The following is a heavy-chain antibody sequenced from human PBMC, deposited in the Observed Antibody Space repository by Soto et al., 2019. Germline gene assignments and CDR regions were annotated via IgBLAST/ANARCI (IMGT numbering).Heavy chain of an antibody. CDR1: RVAFSKFI. CDR2: IIPIFGTA. CDR3: AKVRYSSPMGYYYGMDV. D-gene: IGHD6-19*01. V-gene: IGHV1-69*01. Sequence: QAQLEQSGGEVKKPGSSVKVSCKASRVAFSKFIVTWVRQAPGLGLEWVGGIIPIFGTANYAKKCQGRVTITADESTSTSYMEVNNLRSEDTAVYSCAKVRYSSPMGYYYGMDVWGQGTTVTVSS. J-gene: IGHJ6*02.